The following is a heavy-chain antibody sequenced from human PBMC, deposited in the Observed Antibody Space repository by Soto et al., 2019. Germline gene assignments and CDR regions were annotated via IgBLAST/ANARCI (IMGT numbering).Heavy chain of an antibody. CDR3: ARHHYDILTGIYYYYGMDV. CDR1: AGPISSSSYY. CDR2: IYYSGST. D-gene: IGHD3-9*01. Sequence: SQTLSRTCTGSAGPISSSSYYWRWIRQPPGKRLEWLGSIYYSGSTYYNPSLKSRVTISVDTSKNQFSLKLSSVTAADTAVYYCARHHYDILTGIYYYYGMDVWGQGTTVTVSS. V-gene: IGHV4-39*01. J-gene: IGHJ6*02.